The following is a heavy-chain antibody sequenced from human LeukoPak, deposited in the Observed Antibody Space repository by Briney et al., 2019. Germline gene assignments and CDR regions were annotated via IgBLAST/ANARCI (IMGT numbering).Heavy chain of an antibody. CDR1: GGSISSSSYY. V-gene: IGHV4-39*01. CDR3: AGSYYDFWSGYYLDY. J-gene: IGHJ4*02. CDR2: IYYSGST. Sequence: PSQTLSLTCTVSGGSISSSSYYWGWIRQPPGKGLEWIGSIYYSGSTYYNPSLKSRVTISVDTSKNQFSLKLSSVTAADTAVYYCAGSYYDFWSGYYLDYWGQGALVTVSS. D-gene: IGHD3-3*01.